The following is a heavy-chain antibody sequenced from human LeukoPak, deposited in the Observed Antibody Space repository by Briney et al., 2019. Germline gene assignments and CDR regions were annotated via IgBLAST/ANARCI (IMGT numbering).Heavy chain of an antibody. CDR2: IIPILGIA. V-gene: IGHV1-69*04. Sequence: SVKVSCKASGGTFSSYAINWVRQAPGQGLEWMGRIIPILGIANYAQKFQGRVTITADKSTSTAYLEPSSLRSEDTAVYYCARVEEAGQDYWGQGTLVTVSS. J-gene: IGHJ4*02. CDR3: ARVEEAGQDY. CDR1: GGTFSSYA.